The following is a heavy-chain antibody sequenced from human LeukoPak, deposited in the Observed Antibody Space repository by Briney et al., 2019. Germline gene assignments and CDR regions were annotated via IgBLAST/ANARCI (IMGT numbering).Heavy chain of an antibody. Sequence: ASVKVSCKASGYTFTGYYMHWVRQAPGQGLEWMGWINPNSGGTNYAQKFQGRVTMTRDTSISTAYMELSRLRSDDTAVYYCARDPGWLQPFDYWGQGTLVTVSS. CDR3: ARDPGWLQPFDY. D-gene: IGHD5-24*01. CDR2: INPNSGGT. J-gene: IGHJ4*02. CDR1: GYTFTGYY. V-gene: IGHV1-2*02.